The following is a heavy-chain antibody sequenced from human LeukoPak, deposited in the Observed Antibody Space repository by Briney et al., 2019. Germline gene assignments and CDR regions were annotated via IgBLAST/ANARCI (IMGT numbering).Heavy chain of an antibody. Sequence: SETLSLTCTVSGGSISSYYWSWIRQPPGKGLEWIGYIYYSGSTNYNPSLKSRVTISVDTSKNQFSLKLRSVTAADTAVYYCAAATPSSLDYWGQGTLVTVSS. CDR2: IYYSGST. J-gene: IGHJ4*02. D-gene: IGHD2-15*01. CDR1: GGSISSYY. CDR3: AAATPSSLDY. V-gene: IGHV4-59*08.